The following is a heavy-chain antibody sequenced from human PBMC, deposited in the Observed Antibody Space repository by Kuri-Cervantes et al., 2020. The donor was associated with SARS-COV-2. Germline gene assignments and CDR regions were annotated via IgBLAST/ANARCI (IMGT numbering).Heavy chain of an antibody. CDR1: GFTFSSYA. D-gene: IGHD3-3*01. CDR2: ISYDGSNK. Sequence: GGSLRLSCAASGFTFSSYAMHWVRQAPGKGLEWVAVISYDGSNKYYADSVKGRFTISRDNSKNTLYLQMNSLRAEDTAVYYCARGNTIFGVALGGYWGQGTLVTVS. CDR3: ARGNTIFGVALGGY. J-gene: IGHJ4*02. V-gene: IGHV3-30-3*01.